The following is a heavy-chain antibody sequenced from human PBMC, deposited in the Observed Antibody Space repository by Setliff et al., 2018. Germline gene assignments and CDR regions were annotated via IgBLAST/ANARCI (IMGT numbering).Heavy chain of an antibody. CDR1: GFSFSTFG. Sequence: ASVKVSCKTSGFSFSTFGFSWVRQAPGQGLEWMGWISPYCGESNYAQKFQDRLTVTADTSTKTTYMELRSLTSDDTAVYFCTRSRAPRVVLAADFDLWGQGTLVTVSS. CDR2: ISPYCGES. D-gene: IGHD3-16*01. J-gene: IGHJ4*02. V-gene: IGHV1-18*01. CDR3: TRSRAPRVVLAADFDL.